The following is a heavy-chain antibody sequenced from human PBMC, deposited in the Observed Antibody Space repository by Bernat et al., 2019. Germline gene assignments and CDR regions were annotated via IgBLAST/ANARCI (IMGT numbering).Heavy chain of an antibody. D-gene: IGHD3-22*01. V-gene: IGHV3-21*05. CDR3: ARAQRFYDSSGYEHPR. CDR1: GFTFSSYS. CDR2: ISSSSSYI. J-gene: IGHJ4*02. Sequence: EVQLVESGGGLVKPGGSLRLSCAASGFTFSSYSMNWVRQAPGKGLEWVSYISSSSSYIYYADSVKGRFTISRDNAKNSLYLQMNSLRAEDTAVYYCARAQRFYDSSGYEHPRWGQGTLVTVSS.